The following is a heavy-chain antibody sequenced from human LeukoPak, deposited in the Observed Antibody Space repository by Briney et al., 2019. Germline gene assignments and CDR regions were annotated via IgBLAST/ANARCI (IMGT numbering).Heavy chain of an antibody. CDR1: GFTFSSYS. V-gene: IGHV3-21*01. CDR2: ISSSSSYI. J-gene: IGHJ4*02. D-gene: IGHD5-24*01. CDR3: AREGDGYNFYFDY. Sequence: GGSLRLSCAASGFTFSSYSTNWVRQAPGKGLEWVSSISSSSSYIYYADSVKGRFTISRDNAKNSLYLQMNSLRAEDTAVYYCAREGDGYNFYFDYWGQGTLVTVSS.